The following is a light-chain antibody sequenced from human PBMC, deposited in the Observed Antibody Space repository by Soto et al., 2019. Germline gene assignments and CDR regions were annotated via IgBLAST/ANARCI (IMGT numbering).Light chain of an antibody. V-gene: IGLV2-23*01. CDR3: CSYAGDDTMI. Sequence: QSVLTQPASVSGSPGQSITISCTGTSSNVGSYNLVSWYRQHPGEAPKLMLYEGTRRPSGVSSRFSGSKSGNTASLTISGLQAGDEADYSCCSYAGDDTMIFGGGTKVTVL. CDR2: EGT. J-gene: IGLJ2*01. CDR1: SSNVGSYNL.